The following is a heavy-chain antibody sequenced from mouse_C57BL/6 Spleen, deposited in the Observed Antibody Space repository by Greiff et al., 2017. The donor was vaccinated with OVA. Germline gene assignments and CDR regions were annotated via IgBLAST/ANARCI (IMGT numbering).Heavy chain of an antibody. CDR2: ISGGGGNT. CDR1: GFTFSSYT. CDR3: ARRDYYGSSYGYFDF. Sequence: EVHLVESGGGLVKPGGSLKLSCAASGFTFSSYTMSWVRQTPEKRLEWVATISGGGGNTYYPDSVKGRVTITRDNAKNTLYLQMSSLRSEDSALYYCARRDYYGSSYGYFDFWGKGTTVTVSS. D-gene: IGHD1-1*01. V-gene: IGHV5-9*01. J-gene: IGHJ1*03.